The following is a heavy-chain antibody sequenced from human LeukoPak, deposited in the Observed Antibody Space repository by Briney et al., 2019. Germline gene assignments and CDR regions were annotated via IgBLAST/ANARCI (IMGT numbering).Heavy chain of an antibody. CDR2: IREDGNEI. D-gene: IGHD1-1*01. CDR1: GFTFTKHW. CDR3: VRDYRWGWNDY. Sequence: GGSLRLSCVATGFTFTKHWMSWVRQPRGKGLECVAKIREDGNEIHYVESVKGRFTISRDNARNSLYLQMNNVRVDDTGVYYCVRDYRWGWNDYWGQGTQVTVSS. V-gene: IGHV3-7*01. J-gene: IGHJ4*02.